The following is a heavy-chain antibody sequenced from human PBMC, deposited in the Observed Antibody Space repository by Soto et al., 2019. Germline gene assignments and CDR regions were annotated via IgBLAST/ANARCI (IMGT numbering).Heavy chain of an antibody. CDR3: ARGQEVGAHFFDS. D-gene: IGHD2-15*01. V-gene: IGHV3-13*01. Sequence: GSLRLSCEASGFTFSGFDMHCVRQPTGKGLEWVSTIGTAGDTYYAVSVKGRFTISRDNAKNSLSLQMNSLRAGDTAVYFCARGQEVGAHFFDSWGQGTQVTVYS. CDR1: GFTFSGFD. CDR2: IGTAGDT. J-gene: IGHJ4*02.